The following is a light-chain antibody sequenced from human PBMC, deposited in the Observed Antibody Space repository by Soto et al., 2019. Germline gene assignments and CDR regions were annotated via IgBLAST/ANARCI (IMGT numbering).Light chain of an antibody. Sequence: DIQMTQSPSSLSASVGDRVTITCQASQGISSYLAWYQQKPGKVPKLLISAASTLQSGVPSRFSGGGSGTHFTLTISSLQPEDVATYYCQKYSGAPFTFGPGTKVDIK. CDR2: AAS. J-gene: IGKJ3*01. V-gene: IGKV1-27*01. CDR1: QGISSY. CDR3: QKYSGAPFT.